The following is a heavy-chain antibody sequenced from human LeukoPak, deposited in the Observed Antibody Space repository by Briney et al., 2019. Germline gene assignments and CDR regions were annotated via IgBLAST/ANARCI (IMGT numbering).Heavy chain of an antibody. CDR1: GGSFSGYY. Sequence: SETLSLTCAVYGGSFSGYYWSWIRQPAGKGLEWIGRIYTSGSTNYNPSLKSRVTMSVDTSKNQLSLKLSSVTAADTAVYYCARMNVVIANYYYYYMDVWGKGTTVTVSS. CDR2: IYTSGST. CDR3: ARMNVVIANYYYYYMDV. D-gene: IGHD3-22*01. V-gene: IGHV4-59*10. J-gene: IGHJ6*03.